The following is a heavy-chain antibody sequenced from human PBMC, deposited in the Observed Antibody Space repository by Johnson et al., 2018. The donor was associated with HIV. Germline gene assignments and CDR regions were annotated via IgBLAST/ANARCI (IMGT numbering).Heavy chain of an antibody. CDR3: AKDLRQVVVNDVFEI. CDR1: GFTFSSYA. J-gene: IGHJ3*02. V-gene: IGHV3-64*01. CDR2: ISSNGGST. D-gene: IGHD3-22*01. Sequence: VQLVESGGGVVQPGRSLRLSCAASGFTFSSYAMHWVRQAPGKGLEYVSAISSNGGSTYYANSVKGRFTISRENSKNTLYLQMNSLRAEDTAVYYCAKDLRQVVVNDVFEIWGQGTVVTVSP.